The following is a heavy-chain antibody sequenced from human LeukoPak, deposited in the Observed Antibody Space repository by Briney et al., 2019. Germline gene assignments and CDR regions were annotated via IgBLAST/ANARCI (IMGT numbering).Heavy chain of an antibody. CDR1: GGSISSSSYY. J-gene: IGHJ4*02. V-gene: IGHV4-39*01. CDR2: IYYSGST. CDR3: VTTPTHFDY. Sequence: PSETLSLTCTVSGGSISSSSYYWGWIRQPPGKGLEWIGSIYYSGSTYYNPSLKSRVTISVDTSKNQFSLKLSSVTAADTAVYYCVTTPTHFDYWGQGTLVTVSS.